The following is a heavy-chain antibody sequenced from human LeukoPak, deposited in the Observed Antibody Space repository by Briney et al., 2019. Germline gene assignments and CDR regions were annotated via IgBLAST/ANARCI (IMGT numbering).Heavy chain of an antibody. Sequence: PGGSLRLSCAASGFTFSDYNMNWVRQAPGKGPEWVSQISATSTTIKYADFVKGRFTISRDNTKNSLYLQMNSLRVEDTAVFYCARDQYDTWSRRGNFDSWGQGTLVIVSS. CDR3: ARDQYDTWSRRGNFDS. CDR1: GFTFSDYN. D-gene: IGHD3-3*01. V-gene: IGHV3-48*04. CDR2: ISATSTTI. J-gene: IGHJ4*02.